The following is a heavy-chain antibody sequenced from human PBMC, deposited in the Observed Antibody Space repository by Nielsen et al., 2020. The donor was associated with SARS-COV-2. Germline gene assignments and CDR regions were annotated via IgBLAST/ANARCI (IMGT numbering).Heavy chain of an antibody. J-gene: IGHJ3*02. CDR3: ASTFYGSGSLAAFDI. CDR1: GYTFTSYG. CDR2: ISAYNGNT. D-gene: IGHD3-10*01. V-gene: IGHV1-18*01. Sequence: ASVKVSCKASGYTFTSYGISWVRQAPGQGLEWMGWISAYNGNTNYAQKLQGRVTMTTDTSTSTAYMELRSLRSDDTAVYYCASTFYGSGSLAAFDIWGQGTMVTVSS.